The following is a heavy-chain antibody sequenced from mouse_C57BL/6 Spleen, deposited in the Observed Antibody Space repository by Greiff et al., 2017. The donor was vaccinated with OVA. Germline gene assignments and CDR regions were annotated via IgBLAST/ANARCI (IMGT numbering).Heavy chain of an antibody. CDR1: GFTFSDYG. CDR3: ARPNDYDGPFDY. Sequence: EVMLVESGGGLVKPGGSLKLSCAASGFTFSDYGMHWVRQAPEKGLEWVAYISSGSSTIYYADTVKGRFTISRDNAKNTLFLQMTSLRSEDTAMYYCARPNDYDGPFDYWGQGTTLTVSS. CDR2: ISSGSSTI. V-gene: IGHV5-17*01. J-gene: IGHJ2*01. D-gene: IGHD2-4*01.